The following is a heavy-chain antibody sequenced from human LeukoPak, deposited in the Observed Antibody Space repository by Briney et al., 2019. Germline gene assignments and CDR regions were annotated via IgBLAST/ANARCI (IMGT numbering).Heavy chain of an antibody. J-gene: IGHJ4*02. D-gene: IGHD4-17*01. Sequence: GGSLRLSCAASGXTFSNFGMHWVRQAPGKGLQWVALIWNDGSNQYYADSVKGRFTISRDSSKNTLYLQMNSLRAEDTAIYYCARDRATVYFDYWGQGTLVTVSS. CDR1: GXTFSNFG. V-gene: IGHV3-33*01. CDR2: IWNDGSNQ. CDR3: ARDRATVYFDY.